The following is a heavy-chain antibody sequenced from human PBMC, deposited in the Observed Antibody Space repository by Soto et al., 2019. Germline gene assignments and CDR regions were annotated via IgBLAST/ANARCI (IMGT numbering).Heavy chain of an antibody. D-gene: IGHD3-3*01. CDR3: ARESAGDFWSGYYDFDY. J-gene: IGHJ4*02. Sequence: GASVKVSCKASGYSFSFYGINWVRQAPGQGLEWMGWISAYNGNTNYAQKLQGRVTMTTDTSTSTAYMELRSLRSDDTAVYYCARESAGDFWSGYYDFDYWGQGTLVTVSS. V-gene: IGHV1-18*01. CDR2: ISAYNGNT. CDR1: GYSFSFYG.